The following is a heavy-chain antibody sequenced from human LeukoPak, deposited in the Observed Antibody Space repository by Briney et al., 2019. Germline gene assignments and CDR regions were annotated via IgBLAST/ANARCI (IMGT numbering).Heavy chain of an antibody. CDR2: ISGSGSST. D-gene: IGHD1-26*01. Sequence: GGSLRLSCAASGFTFSSYAMSWVRQAPGKGLEWLSSISGSGSSTYYADSVKGRFTFSRDNSKNTLYVQMNSLRAEDTAVYSCAKGLQWELPFDYWGQGTLVTVSS. V-gene: IGHV3-23*01. J-gene: IGHJ4*02. CDR3: AKGLQWELPFDY. CDR1: GFTFSSYA.